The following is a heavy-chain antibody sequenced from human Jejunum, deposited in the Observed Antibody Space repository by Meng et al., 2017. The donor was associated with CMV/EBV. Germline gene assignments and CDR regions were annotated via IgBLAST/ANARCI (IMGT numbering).Heavy chain of an antibody. Sequence: CSVSGGSIDEYYWAWVRQSPGKGLEWIGHVYSSGTTSYNPSLSSRVTISLDTSRRQFSLRLNSVTAADTAVYYCVRFHWLVYYFDHWGQGALVTVSS. J-gene: IGHJ4*02. CDR1: GGSIDEYY. CDR3: VRFHWLVYYFDH. D-gene: IGHD6-19*01. CDR2: VYSSGTT. V-gene: IGHV4-59*01.